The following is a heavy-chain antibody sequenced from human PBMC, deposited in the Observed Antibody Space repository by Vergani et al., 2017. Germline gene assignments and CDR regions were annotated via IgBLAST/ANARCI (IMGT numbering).Heavy chain of an antibody. Sequence: QVQLQESGPGLVKPSQTLSLTCTVSGDSVSSGSYYWSWIRQPAGKGLEWIGRIYTSGGTNYNPSLKSRVTISLDTSKNQFSLKLTSVTAADTAVYYCARYIDYWGQGTLVTVSS. CDR3: ARYIDY. J-gene: IGHJ4*02. V-gene: IGHV4-61*02. CDR1: GDSVSSGSYY. CDR2: IYTSGGT.